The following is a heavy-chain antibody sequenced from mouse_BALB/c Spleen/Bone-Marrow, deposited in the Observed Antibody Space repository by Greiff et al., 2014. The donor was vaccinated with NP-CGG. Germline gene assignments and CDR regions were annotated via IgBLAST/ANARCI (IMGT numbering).Heavy chain of an antibody. J-gene: IGHJ2*01. CDR1: GFTFSSYA. CDR2: ISSGGST. Sequence: EVMLVESGGGLVKPGGSLKLSCAASGFTFSSYAMPWVRQTPEKRLEWVASISSGGSTYYPDSVKGRFTISRDNARNILYLQMSSLRSEDTAMYYCAGDDYDDQYYFDYWGQGTTLTVSS. D-gene: IGHD2-4*01. CDR3: AGDDYDDQYYFDY. V-gene: IGHV5-6-5*01.